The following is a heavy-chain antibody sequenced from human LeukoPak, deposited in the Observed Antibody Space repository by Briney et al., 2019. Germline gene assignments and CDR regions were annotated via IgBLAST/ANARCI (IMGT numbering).Heavy chain of an antibody. CDR2: IESDVSDT. J-gene: IGHJ4*02. D-gene: IGHD1-26*01. CDR1: GFTFSDYR. V-gene: IGHV3-74*01. CDR3: ARVVGGVPF. Sequence: GTSLRLSCAASGFTFSDYRMHWVRQGPGKGLVWVSRIESDVSDTSYADSVKGRFTISRDNAKNTLYLQMNSLRAEDTAVYYCARVVGGVPFWGQGTLVTVSS.